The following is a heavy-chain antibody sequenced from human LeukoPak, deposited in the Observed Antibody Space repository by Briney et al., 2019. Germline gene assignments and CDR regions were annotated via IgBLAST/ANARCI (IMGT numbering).Heavy chain of an antibody. CDR1: GFTFSSYA. CDR2: ISYDGSNK. CDR3: ARGGSEQWLQYHFDY. Sequence: GGSLRLSCAASGFTFSSYAMHWVRQAPGKGLEWVAVISYDGSNKYYADSVKGRFTISRDNSKNTLYLQMNSLRAEDTAVYYCARGGSEQWLQYHFDYWGQGTLVTVSS. J-gene: IGHJ4*02. D-gene: IGHD6-19*01. V-gene: IGHV3-30*04.